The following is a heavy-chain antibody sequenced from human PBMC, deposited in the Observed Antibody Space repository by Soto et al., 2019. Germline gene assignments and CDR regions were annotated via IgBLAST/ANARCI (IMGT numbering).Heavy chain of an antibody. CDR2: MNPKSGNT. CDR1: GYIFTSYD. V-gene: IGHV1-8*01. CDR3: ARAPEYSSTWDFYYYYMDV. D-gene: IGHD6-13*01. J-gene: IGHJ6*03. Sequence: QVQLVQSGAEVKQPGASVKVSCKASGYIFTSYDINWGRQATGQGLEWVGWMNPKSGNTGYAQKVEGRVTMTRNTSISTAYMELSSLRSEDTAVYYCARAPEYSSTWDFYYYYMDVWGNGTTVAVS.